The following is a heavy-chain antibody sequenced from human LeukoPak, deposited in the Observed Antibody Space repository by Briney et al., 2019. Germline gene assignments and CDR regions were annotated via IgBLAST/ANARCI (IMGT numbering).Heavy chain of an antibody. CDR3: ATAGYSRSGNWFDP. Sequence: ASVKVSCKVSGYTLTELSMHWVRQAPGKGLEWMGGFDTEDGETIYAQKFQGRVTMTEDTSTDTAYMELISLRSEDTAVYYCATAGYSRSGNWFDPWGQGTLVTVSS. J-gene: IGHJ5*02. D-gene: IGHD6-6*01. CDR2: FDTEDGET. V-gene: IGHV1-24*01. CDR1: GYTLTELS.